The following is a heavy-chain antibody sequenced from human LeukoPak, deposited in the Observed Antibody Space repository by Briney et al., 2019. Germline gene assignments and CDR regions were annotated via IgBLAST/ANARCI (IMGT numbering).Heavy chain of an antibody. J-gene: IGHJ3*02. CDR1: GGSISSYY. D-gene: IGHD5-18*01. CDR2: IYYSEST. V-gene: IGHV4-59*08. CDR3: ARGKRDTPFDAFDI. Sequence: PSETLSLTCTVSGGSISSYYWSWIRQPPGKGLEWIAYIYYSESTNYNPSLKSRVTISVDTSKNQFSLKLSSATASDTAVYYCARGKRDTPFDAFDIWGQGTMVTVSS.